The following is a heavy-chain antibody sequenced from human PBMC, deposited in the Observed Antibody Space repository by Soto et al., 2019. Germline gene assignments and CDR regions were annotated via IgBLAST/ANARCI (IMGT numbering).Heavy chain of an antibody. V-gene: IGHV1-3*01. D-gene: IGHD3-3*01. CDR2: INAGNDNT. J-gene: IGHJ6*02. CDR1: GYTFTTYV. Sequence: QVQLVQSGAEVKKPGASVKVSCKASGYTFTTYVMHWVRQAPGQRLEWMGWINAGNDNTKYSQKFQGRVTITRDTSASTVYMEVSSLSSEDTAVYYCARVGHYYYGMDVWGQGTTVTVSS. CDR3: ARVGHYYYGMDV.